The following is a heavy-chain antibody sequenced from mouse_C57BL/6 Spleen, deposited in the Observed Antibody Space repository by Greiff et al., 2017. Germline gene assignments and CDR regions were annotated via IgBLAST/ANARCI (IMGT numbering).Heavy chain of an antibody. CDR3: ARDFAY. CDR1: GYTFTSYW. V-gene: IGHV1-72*01. CDR2: IDPNSGGT. Sequence: QVQLQQPGAELVKPGASVKLSCKASGYTFTSYWMHWVKQRPGRGLEWIGRIDPNSGGTKYNEKFKGKATLTVDKPSSPAYMQLSSLASEDSAVYYCARDFAYWGQGTLVTVSA. J-gene: IGHJ3*01.